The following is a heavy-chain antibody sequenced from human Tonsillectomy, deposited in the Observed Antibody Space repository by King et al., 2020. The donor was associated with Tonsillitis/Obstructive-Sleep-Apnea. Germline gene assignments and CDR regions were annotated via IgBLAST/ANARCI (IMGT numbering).Heavy chain of an antibody. J-gene: IGHJ4*02. Sequence: VQLVESGAEVKKPGASVTVSCKASGYTFTSSGISWVRQAPGQGLEWMGWISAYNGNTNYAQKLQGRVTMTTDTSTSTAYMEPRSLRSDDTAVYYCARDYCSSTSCYQRYFDYWGQGTLVTVSS. CDR1: GYTFTSSG. D-gene: IGHD2-2*01. CDR2: ISAYNGNT. CDR3: ARDYCSSTSCYQRYFDY. V-gene: IGHV1-18*01.